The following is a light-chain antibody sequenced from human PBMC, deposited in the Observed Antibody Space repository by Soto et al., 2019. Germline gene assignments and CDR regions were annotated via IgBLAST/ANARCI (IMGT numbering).Light chain of an antibody. CDR1: QSVSSNY. Sequence: EIVLTQSPGTLSSSPGERATLSCRASQSVSSNYLAWYQRKPGQAPRLLIYGASNRATDIPYRFIGSGSGTDLTLTITRLEPDDFAMYYCQQYGGPPPTFGQGTKVEIK. CDR3: QQYGGPPPT. V-gene: IGKV3-20*01. J-gene: IGKJ1*01. CDR2: GAS.